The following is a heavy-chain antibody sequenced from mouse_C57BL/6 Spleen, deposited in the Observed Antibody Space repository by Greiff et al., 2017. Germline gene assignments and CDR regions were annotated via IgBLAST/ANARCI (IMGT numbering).Heavy chain of an antibody. D-gene: IGHD1-1*01. CDR1: GYTFTSYW. J-gene: IGHJ4*01. V-gene: IGHV1-52*01. Sequence: QVQLQQPGAELVRPGSSVKLSCKASGYTFTSYWMHWVKQRPIQGLEWIGNIDPSDSETHYNQKFKDKATLTVDKSSSTADMQLSSLTSEDSAVYYCARGVYYGRYYAMDYWGQGTSVTVSS. CDR2: IDPSDSET. CDR3: ARGVYYGRYYAMDY.